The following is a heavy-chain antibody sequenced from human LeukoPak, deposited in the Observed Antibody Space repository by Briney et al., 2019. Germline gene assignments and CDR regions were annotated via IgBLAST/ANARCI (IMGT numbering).Heavy chain of an antibody. V-gene: IGHV3-74*01. CDR1: GFTFSIYW. D-gene: IGHD6-19*01. J-gene: IGHJ4*02. Sequence: GGSLRLSCAASGFTFSIYWMHWVRQAPGKGLVWVSRINSDGSSTSYADSVKGRFTISRDNSKNTLYLQMNSLRAEDTAVYYCARDMVAVAGTVDYWGQGTLVTVSS. CDR3: ARDMVAVAGTVDY. CDR2: INSDGSST.